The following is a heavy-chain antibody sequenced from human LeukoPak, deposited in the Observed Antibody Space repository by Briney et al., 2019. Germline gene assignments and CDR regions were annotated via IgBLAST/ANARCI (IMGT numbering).Heavy chain of an antibody. CDR2: IYPGDSDT. Sequence: GESLKISCKGSGYSFTSFWIGWVRQMPGKGLEWMGIIYPGDSDTRYGPSFQGQVTISADKSISTAYLQWSSLKASDTAMYYCARPNITSYYDSRGYDAFDVWGQGTMVTASS. J-gene: IGHJ3*01. V-gene: IGHV5-51*01. CDR1: GYSFTSFW. CDR3: ARPNITSYYDSRGYDAFDV. D-gene: IGHD3-22*01.